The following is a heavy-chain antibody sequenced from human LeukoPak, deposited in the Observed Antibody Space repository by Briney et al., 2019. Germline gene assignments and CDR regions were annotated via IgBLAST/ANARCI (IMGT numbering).Heavy chain of an antibody. J-gene: IGHJ4*02. Sequence: PGGSLRISCAASGFTFSSYWMSWVRQAPGKGLEWVANIKQDGSEKYYVDSVKGRFTISRDNAKNSLYLQMNSLRAEDTAVYYCASSSLRFLQWPRFDYWGQGTLVTVSS. CDR1: GFTFSSYW. CDR3: ASSSLRFLQWPRFDY. CDR2: IKQDGSEK. V-gene: IGHV3-7*01. D-gene: IGHD3-3*01.